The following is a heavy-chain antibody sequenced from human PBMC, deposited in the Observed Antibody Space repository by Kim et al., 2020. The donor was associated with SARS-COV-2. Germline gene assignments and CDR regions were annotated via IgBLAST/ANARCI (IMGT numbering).Heavy chain of an antibody. CDR1: GFTFSSYA. Sequence: GGSLRLSCAASGFTFSSYAMSWVRQAPGKGLEWVSAISGSGGSTYYADSVKGRFTISRDNSKNTLYLQMNSLRAEDTAVYYCASTTMIVVVSTITDYWGQGTLVTVSS. D-gene: IGHD3-22*01. V-gene: IGHV3-23*01. CDR2: ISGSGGST. J-gene: IGHJ4*02. CDR3: ASTTMIVVVSTITDY.